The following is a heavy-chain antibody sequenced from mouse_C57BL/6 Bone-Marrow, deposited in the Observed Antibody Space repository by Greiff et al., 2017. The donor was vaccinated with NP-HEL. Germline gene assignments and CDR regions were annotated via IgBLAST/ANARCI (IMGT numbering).Heavy chain of an antibody. D-gene: IGHD1-1*01. CDR1: GYTFTSYW. Sequence: EVQLQESGTVLARPGASVKMSCKTSGYTFTSYWMHWVKQRPGQGLEWIGAIYPGNSDTSYNQKVKGKAKLTAVTSASTAYMELSSLTNEDSAVYYCVVFPPLNYYGSSYFDYWGQGTTRTVSS. J-gene: IGHJ2*01. CDR3: VVFPPLNYYGSSYFDY. CDR2: IYPGNSDT. V-gene: IGHV1-5*01.